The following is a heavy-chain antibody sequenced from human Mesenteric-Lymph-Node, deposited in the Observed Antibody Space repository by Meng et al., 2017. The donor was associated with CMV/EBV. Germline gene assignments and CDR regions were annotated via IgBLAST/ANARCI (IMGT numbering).Heavy chain of an antibody. V-gene: IGHV3-23*01. D-gene: IGHD2-21*01. Sequence: GGSLRLSCAASEFTFIDYYMSWIRQAPGKGLEWVSSITTGGATYYADSVKGQFFISRDNSKNTLYLHLNSLRAEDTAIYYCTKDSLFAVSSDWGQGIPVTVSS. CDR3: TKDSLFAVSSD. CDR1: EFTFIDYY. J-gene: IGHJ4*02. CDR2: ITTGGAT.